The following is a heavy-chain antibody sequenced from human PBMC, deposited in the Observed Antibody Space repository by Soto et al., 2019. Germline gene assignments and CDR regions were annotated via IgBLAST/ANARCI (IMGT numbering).Heavy chain of an antibody. Sequence: SETLSLTCAVYGGSFSGYYWSWIRQPPGKGLEWIGEINHSGSTNYNPSLKSRVTISVDTSKNQFSLKLSSVTAADTAVYYCARRGTVVTPGGNYYGMDVWGQGTTVTVSS. D-gene: IGHD2-21*02. CDR2: INHSGST. CDR3: ARRGTVVTPGGNYYGMDV. J-gene: IGHJ6*02. CDR1: GGSFSGYY. V-gene: IGHV4-34*01.